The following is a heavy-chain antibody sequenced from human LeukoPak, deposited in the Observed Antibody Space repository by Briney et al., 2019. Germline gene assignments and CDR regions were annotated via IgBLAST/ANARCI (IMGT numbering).Heavy chain of an antibody. CDR3: ARHDCTTTSCLYSYGMDV. CDR2: LYYSGST. Sequence: SETLSLTCTVSGGSLSSSSHYWGWIRQPPGKGPEWIGSLYYSGSTYYNPSLKSRVTISVDTSKNQFSLKLSSVTATDTAVYYSARHDCTTTSCLYSYGMDVWGQGTTVTVSS. V-gene: IGHV4-39*01. J-gene: IGHJ6*02. CDR1: GGSLSSSSHY. D-gene: IGHD2-2*01.